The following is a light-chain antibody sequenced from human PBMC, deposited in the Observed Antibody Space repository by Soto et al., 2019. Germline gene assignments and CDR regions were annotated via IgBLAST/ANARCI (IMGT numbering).Light chain of an antibody. J-gene: IGKJ5*01. Sequence: ETVLTQSPGTLSLSPGERATLSSRASQSVTSSYLAWYQQKPGQAPRLLMYAASSRATGIPDRFSGSGSGTDFTLTISRLEAEDFAVYYCQQSSSSPITFGQGTRLEIK. CDR2: AAS. CDR1: QSVTSSY. V-gene: IGKV3-20*01. CDR3: QQSSSSPIT.